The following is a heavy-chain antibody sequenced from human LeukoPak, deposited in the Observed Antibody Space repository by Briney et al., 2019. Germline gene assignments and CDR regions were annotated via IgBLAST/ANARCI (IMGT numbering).Heavy chain of an antibody. CDR3: ARVQAYCSSTSCLDY. D-gene: IGHD2-2*01. J-gene: IGHJ4*02. CDR1: GYTFTSYG. V-gene: IGHV1-18*01. CDR2: ISAYNGNT. Sequence: ASVKVSCKAPGYTFTSYGISWVRQAPGQGLEWMGWISAYNGNTEYAQKLQGRVTMTTDTSTSTAYMELRSLRSDDTAVYYCARVQAYCSSTSCLDYWGQGTLVTVSS.